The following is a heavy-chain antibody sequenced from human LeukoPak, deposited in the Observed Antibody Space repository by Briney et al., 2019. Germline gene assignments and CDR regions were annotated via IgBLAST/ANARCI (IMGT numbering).Heavy chain of an antibody. CDR3: VRGRDYYDNA. CDR1: GFTFSNYE. Sequence: PGGSLRLSCAASGFTFSNYEMNWVRQAPGKGLEWVSFISSSAVTIYYADSVKGRFTISRDNAKNSLYLQMNSLRAEDTAVYYCVRGRDYYDNAWGQGTLVTVSS. J-gene: IGHJ5*02. D-gene: IGHD3-22*01. V-gene: IGHV3-48*03. CDR2: ISSSAVTI.